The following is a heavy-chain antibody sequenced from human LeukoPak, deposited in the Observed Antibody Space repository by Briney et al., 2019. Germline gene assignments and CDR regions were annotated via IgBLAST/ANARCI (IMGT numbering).Heavy chain of an antibody. J-gene: IGHJ4*02. V-gene: IGHV1-18*01. D-gene: IGHD6-13*01. Sequence: ASVKVSCKVSGYTLTELSMHWVRQAPGKGLEWMGWISAYNCNTNYAQKVQGRVTMTTDTSTSTAYMEVRSLRSDDTAVYYCARGSSWFGTIDYWGQGTLVTVSS. CDR1: GYTLTELS. CDR3: ARGSSWFGTIDY. CDR2: ISAYNCNT.